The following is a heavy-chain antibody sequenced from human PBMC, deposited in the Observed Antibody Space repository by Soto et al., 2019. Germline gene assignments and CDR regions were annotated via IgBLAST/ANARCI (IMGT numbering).Heavy chain of an antibody. CDR2: ISGSGGST. D-gene: IGHD2-15*01. J-gene: IGHJ5*02. CDR1: GFTFSSYA. CDR3: AKDRVGGGYCSGGSCNDP. Sequence: ASVKVSCAAYGFTFSSYAMSWVRQAPGKGLEWVSAISGSGGSTYYADSVKGRFTISRDNSKNTLYLQMNSLRAEDTAVYYCAKDRVGGGYCSGGSCNDPWGQGTLVTVSS. V-gene: IGHV3-23*01.